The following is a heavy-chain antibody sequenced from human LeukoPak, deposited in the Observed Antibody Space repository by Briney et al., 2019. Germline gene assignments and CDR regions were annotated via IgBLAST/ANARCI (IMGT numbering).Heavy chain of an antibody. CDR3: ARGENSGSYFSYFDS. J-gene: IGHJ5*01. CDR2: IDHTGRS. D-gene: IGHD3-10*01. CDR1: GGSFSGHY. Sequence: PSETQSLTCAVYGGSFSGHYWTWIRQPPGKGLEWIGEIDHTGRSTYNPSLTSRVTISKDSSKNQFSLSLGSVIAADTAVYFCARGENSGSYFSYFDSWAQGTPVTVSS. V-gene: IGHV4-34*01.